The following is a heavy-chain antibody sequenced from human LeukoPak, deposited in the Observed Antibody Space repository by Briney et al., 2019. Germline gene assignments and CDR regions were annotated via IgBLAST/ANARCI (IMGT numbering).Heavy chain of an antibody. J-gene: IGHJ5*02. CDR2: ISGSGGST. Sequence: GGSLRLSCAASGFTFSSYAVSWVRQAPGKGLEWVSAISGSGGSTYYADSVKGRFTISRDNSKDTLYLQMNSLRAEDTAVYYCATLKSDYYGSGSNLLRTNWFDPWGQGTLVTVSS. D-gene: IGHD3-10*01. CDR1: GFTFSSYA. V-gene: IGHV3-23*01. CDR3: ATLKSDYYGSGSNLLRTNWFDP.